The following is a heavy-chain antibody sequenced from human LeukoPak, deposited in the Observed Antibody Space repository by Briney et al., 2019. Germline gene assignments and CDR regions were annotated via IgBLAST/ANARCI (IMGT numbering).Heavy chain of an antibody. CDR2: MYYSGRT. J-gene: IGHJ5*02. CDR1: GYSISSAYY. CDR3: ARGTYRGYNYDSSGYRNNWFDP. Sequence: IPSETLSLTCSVSGYSISSAYYWGWIRQPPGKGLEWIGTMYYSGRTNYNPSLKSRVTISVDTSKNQFSLKLSSVTAADTAVYYCARGTYRGYNYDSSGYRNNWFDPWGQGTLVTVSS. V-gene: IGHV4-38-2*02. D-gene: IGHD3-22*01.